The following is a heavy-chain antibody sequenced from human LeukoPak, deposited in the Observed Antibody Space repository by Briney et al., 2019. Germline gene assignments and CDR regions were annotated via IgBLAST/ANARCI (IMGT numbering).Heavy chain of an antibody. D-gene: IGHD2-2*01. CDR1: GYTFTSYG. V-gene: IGHV1-18*01. J-gene: IGHJ4*02. Sequence: GASVKVSCKASGYTFTSYGISWARQAPGQGLEWMGWISAYNGNTNYAKKLQGRVTMTTDTSTSTAYMELRSLRSDDTAVYYCARAPVVAAPEGADYWGQGTLVTVSS. CDR2: ISAYNGNT. CDR3: ARAPVVAAPEGADY.